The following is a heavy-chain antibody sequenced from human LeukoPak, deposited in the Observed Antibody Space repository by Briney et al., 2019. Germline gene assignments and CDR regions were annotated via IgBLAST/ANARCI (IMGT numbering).Heavy chain of an antibody. D-gene: IGHD3-3*01. CDR2: ISGSSGHT. V-gene: IGHV3-23*01. J-gene: IGHJ4*02. CDR3: AKVGFSEMEWLLYSDH. Sequence: GGSLRLSCAASGLTFSSYAMSWVRQAPGKGLEWVSAISGSSGHTYYANSVKGRFTISRDNSKNTLYLQMNSLRAEDTAVYYCAKVGFSEMEWLLYSDHWGQGTLVTVSS. CDR1: GLTFSSYA.